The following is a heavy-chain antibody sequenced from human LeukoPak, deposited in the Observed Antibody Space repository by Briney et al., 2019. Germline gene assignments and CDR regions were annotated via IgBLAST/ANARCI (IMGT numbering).Heavy chain of an antibody. J-gene: IGHJ6*02. CDR2: ISSSSSYI. CDR1: GFTFSSYS. D-gene: IGHD2-2*01. V-gene: IGHV3-21*01. CDR3: ARVGSGYQLLSDGMDV. Sequence: PGGSLRLSCAASGFTFSSYSMNWVRQAPGKGLEWVSSISSSSSYIYYADSVKGRFTISRDNAKNSLYLQMNSLRAEDTAVYYCARVGSGYQLLSDGMDVWGQGTTVTVSS.